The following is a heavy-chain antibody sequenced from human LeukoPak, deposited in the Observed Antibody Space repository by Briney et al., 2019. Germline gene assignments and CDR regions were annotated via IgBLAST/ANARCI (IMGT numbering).Heavy chain of an antibody. J-gene: IGHJ3*02. D-gene: IGHD3-16*01. V-gene: IGHV1-2*02. CDR2: INPNSGGT. Sequence: ASVKVSCKASGYTFTGYYMHWVRQAPGQGLEWMGWINPNSGGTNYAQKFQGRVTMTRDTSISTAYMELSRLRSDDTAVYYCARDRSRATFEGGYDAFDIWGQGTMVTVSS. CDR1: GYTFTGYY. CDR3: ARDRSRATFEGGYDAFDI.